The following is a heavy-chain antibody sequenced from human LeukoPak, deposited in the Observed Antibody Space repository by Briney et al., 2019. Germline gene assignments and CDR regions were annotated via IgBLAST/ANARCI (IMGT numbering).Heavy chain of an antibody. CDR2: ISYSGST. Sequence: RSETLSLTCTVSGGSISSHYWSWIRQPPGKGLEWIGYISYSGSTNYNPSLKSRVNISVDTSKNQFSLKLSSVTAADTAVYYCARDDYGDYFDYWGQGTLLTVPS. V-gene: IGHV4-59*08. D-gene: IGHD4-17*01. CDR1: GGSISSHY. CDR3: ARDDYGDYFDY. J-gene: IGHJ4*02.